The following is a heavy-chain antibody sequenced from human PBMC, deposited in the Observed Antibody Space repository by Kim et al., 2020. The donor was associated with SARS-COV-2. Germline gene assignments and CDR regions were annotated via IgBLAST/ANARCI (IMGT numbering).Heavy chain of an antibody. CDR2: IYYSGST. Sequence: SETLSLTCTVSGGSISSSSYYWGWIRQPPGKGLEWIGSIYYSGSTYYNPSLKSRVTISVDTSKNQFSLKLSSVTAADTAVYYCARHLKNSYGYSPFGYWGQGTLVPVSS. D-gene: IGHD5-18*01. J-gene: IGHJ4*02. V-gene: IGHV4-39*01. CDR1: GGSISSSSYY. CDR3: ARHLKNSYGYSPFGY.